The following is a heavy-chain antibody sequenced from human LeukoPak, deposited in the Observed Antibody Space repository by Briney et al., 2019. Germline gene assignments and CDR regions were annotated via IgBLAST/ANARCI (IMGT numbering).Heavy chain of an antibody. V-gene: IGHV3-48*03. CDR2: ISSSGSTI. CDR3: ARDSSGWSHDAFDI. Sequence: PGGSLRLSCAPSGFTFSSYEMNWVRQAPGKGLEWVSYISSSGSTIYYTDSVKGRFTISRDNAKNSLYLQMNSLRAEDTAIYYCARDSSGWSHDAFDIWGQGTMVTVSS. CDR1: GFTFSSYE. J-gene: IGHJ3*02. D-gene: IGHD6-19*01.